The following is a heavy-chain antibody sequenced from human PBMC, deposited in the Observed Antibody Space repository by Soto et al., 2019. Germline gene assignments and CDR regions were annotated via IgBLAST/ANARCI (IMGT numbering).Heavy chain of an antibody. CDR3: ARDKGYLDS. Sequence: EVQLVESGGGLVQPGGSLRLSCAASRFTFSSYWMSWVRQAPGEGLEWVANINPGGSEKFYVDSVKGRFTISRDNAKNSLYLQMNSLRAEDTAVYYCARDKGYLDSWGQGTLVTVSS. D-gene: IGHD2-2*01. V-gene: IGHV3-7*01. CDR2: INPGGSEK. J-gene: IGHJ4*02. CDR1: RFTFSSYW.